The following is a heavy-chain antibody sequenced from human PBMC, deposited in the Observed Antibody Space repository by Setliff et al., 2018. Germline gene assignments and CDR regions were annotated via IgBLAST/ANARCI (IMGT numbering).Heavy chain of an antibody. CDR1: GFTFSGSA. V-gene: IGHV3-73*01. Sequence: GGSLRLSCAASGFTFSGSAVHWVRQASGKGLEWVGRIRRNADNRAPIYAASVKGRFTISRDDSKNTAYLQMNSLKIEDTAVYYCAGAGGNSDYLDYWGQGTLVTVSS. J-gene: IGHJ4*02. CDR3: AGAGGNSDYLDY. CDR2: IRRNADNRAP. D-gene: IGHD2-21*02.